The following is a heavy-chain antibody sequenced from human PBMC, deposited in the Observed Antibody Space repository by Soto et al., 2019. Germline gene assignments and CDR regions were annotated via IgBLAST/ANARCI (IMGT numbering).Heavy chain of an antibody. J-gene: IGHJ4*02. CDR2: IYYSGST. D-gene: IGHD3-22*01. Sequence: SETLCLTCTVAGGSIGSYYWSWIRQPPGKGLEWIGYIYYSGSTNYNPSLKSRVTISVDTSKNQFSLKLSSVTAADTAVYYCARTDSSGYYVGYWGQGTLVTVSS. CDR1: GGSIGSYY. V-gene: IGHV4-59*12. CDR3: ARTDSSGYYVGY.